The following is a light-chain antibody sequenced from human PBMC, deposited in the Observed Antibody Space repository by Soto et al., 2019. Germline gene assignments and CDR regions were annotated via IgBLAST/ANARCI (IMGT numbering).Light chain of an antibody. CDR2: EVS. J-gene: IGLJ1*01. Sequence: QSALTQPASVSGSPGQSIAISCTGTSSDVGGYNYVSWYQQHPGKAPKLMISEVSNRPSGVSNRFSGSKSGNTASLTISGLQAEDEADYYCGSYTSSSTYVFGAGTKVTVL. V-gene: IGLV2-14*01. CDR1: SSDVGGYNY. CDR3: GSYTSSSTYV.